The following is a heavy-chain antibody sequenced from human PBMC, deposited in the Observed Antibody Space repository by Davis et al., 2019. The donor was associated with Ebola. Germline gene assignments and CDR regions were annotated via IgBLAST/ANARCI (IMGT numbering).Heavy chain of an antibody. CDR3: ARGSGPSAY. Sequence: SETLSLTCTVSGGSISSYYWSWIRQPPGKGLEWIGYIYYSGSTNYNTSLKSRVTISVDTSKNQFSLKLSSVTAADTAVYYCARGSGPSAYWGQGTHVTVSS. CDR2: IYYSGST. CDR1: GGSISSYY. D-gene: IGHD1-26*01. J-gene: IGHJ4*02. V-gene: IGHV4-59*01.